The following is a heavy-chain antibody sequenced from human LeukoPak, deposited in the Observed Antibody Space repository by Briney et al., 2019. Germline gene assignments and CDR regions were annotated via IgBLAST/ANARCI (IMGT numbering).Heavy chain of an antibody. D-gene: IGHD3-22*01. Sequence: GGSLRLSCAASGFTFSSYWMTWVRQAPGKGLEWVSYISSSSTIYYADSVKGRFTISRDNAKNSLYLQMNSLRAEDTAVYYCARDPYYDSSEFDYWGQGTLVTVSS. CDR3: ARDPYYDSSEFDY. V-gene: IGHV3-48*01. CDR1: GFTFSSYW. J-gene: IGHJ4*02. CDR2: ISSSSTI.